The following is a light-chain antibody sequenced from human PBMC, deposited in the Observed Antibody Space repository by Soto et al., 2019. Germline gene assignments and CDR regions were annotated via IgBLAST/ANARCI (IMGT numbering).Light chain of an antibody. CDR2: EVS. CDR3: SSYTSSTTPVV. J-gene: IGLJ2*01. V-gene: IGLV2-14*01. CDR1: SSDVGGYNY. Sequence: QSALTQPASVSGSPGQSITISCTGTSSDVGGYNYVSWYQQHPGKAPKLMIFEVSNRPSGVSNRFSASKSGNTASLTISGLQAEDDADYYCSSYTSSTTPVVFGGGTKLTVL.